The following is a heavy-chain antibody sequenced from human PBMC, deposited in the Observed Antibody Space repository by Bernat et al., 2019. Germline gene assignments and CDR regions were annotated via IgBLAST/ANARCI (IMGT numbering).Heavy chain of an antibody. J-gene: IGHJ4*02. D-gene: IGHD5-12*01. V-gene: IGHV4-31*03. Sequence: HVQLQESGPGLVKPSQTLSLTCTVSGGSISSGGYYWSWIRQHPGKGLEWIGYIYYSGSTYYNPSLKSRVTISVDTSKNQFSLKLSSVTAADTAVYYCARGIVATGYYFDYWGQGTLVTVSS. CDR3: ARGIVATGYYFDY. CDR1: GGSISSGGYY. CDR2: IYYSGST.